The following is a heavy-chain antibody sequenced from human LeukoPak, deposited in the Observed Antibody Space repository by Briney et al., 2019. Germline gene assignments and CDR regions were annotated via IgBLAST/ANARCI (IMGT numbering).Heavy chain of an antibody. D-gene: IGHD3-22*01. CDR3: ARMYDSSGYYSAFYFDY. J-gene: IGHJ4*02. CDR2: IYYSGST. Sequence: PSETLSLTCTVSGGSISSYYWSWIRQPPGKGLEWIGYIYYSGSTNYNPSLKSRVTISVDTSKNQFSLRLSSVTAADAAVYYCARMYDSSGYYSAFYFDYWGQGTLVTVSS. V-gene: IGHV4-59*01. CDR1: GGSISSYY.